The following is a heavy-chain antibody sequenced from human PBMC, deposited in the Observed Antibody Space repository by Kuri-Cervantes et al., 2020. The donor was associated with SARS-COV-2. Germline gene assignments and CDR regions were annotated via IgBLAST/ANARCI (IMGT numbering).Heavy chain of an antibody. J-gene: IGHJ5*02. CDR3: ARDRELGTRGTNWFDP. Sequence: GGSLRLSCAASGFTFSSYSMNWVRQAPGKGLEWVSSISSSSSYIYYADSVKGRFTISRDNAKNSLYMQMNSLRAEDTAVYYCARDRELGTRGTNWFDPWGQGTLVTVSS. V-gene: IGHV3-21*01. CDR2: ISSSSSYI. CDR1: GFTFSSYS. D-gene: IGHD7-27*01.